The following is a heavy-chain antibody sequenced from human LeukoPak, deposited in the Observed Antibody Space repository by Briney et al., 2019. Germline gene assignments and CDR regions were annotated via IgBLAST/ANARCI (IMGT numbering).Heavy chain of an antibody. CDR2: ISGDGGST. J-gene: IGHJ4*02. CDR3: ARESETSGWYDY. V-gene: IGHV3-43*02. CDR1: GFIFDNYA. Sequence: GGSLRLSCAAPGFIFDNYAIHWVRQAPGQGLEWVGFISGDGGSTFYADSVRGRFTISRDNTRKSLSLQMSSLRSEDTALYYCARESETSGWYDYWGQGTLVTVSS. D-gene: IGHD6-19*01.